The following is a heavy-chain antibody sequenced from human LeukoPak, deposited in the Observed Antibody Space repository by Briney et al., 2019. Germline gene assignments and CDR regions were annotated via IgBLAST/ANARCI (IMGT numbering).Heavy chain of an antibody. CDR2: ISSSSSYI. CDR1: GFTFSSYS. CDR3: AKDYLGTYSSSWFDY. D-gene: IGHD6-13*01. V-gene: IGHV3-21*04. J-gene: IGHJ4*02. Sequence: GGSLRLSCAASGFTFSSYSMNWVRQAPGKGLEWVSSISSSSSYIYYADSVKGRFTISRDNAKNSLYLQMNSLRAEDTALYYCAKDYLGTYSSSWFDYWGQGTLVTVSS.